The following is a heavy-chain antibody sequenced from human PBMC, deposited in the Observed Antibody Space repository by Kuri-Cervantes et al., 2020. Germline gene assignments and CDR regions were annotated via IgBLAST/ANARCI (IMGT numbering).Heavy chain of an antibody. D-gene: IGHD3-16*01. V-gene: IGHV4-4*07. CDR1: GGFISSYY. Sequence: SETLSLTCSVSGGFISSYYWSWIRQPAGKGLEWIGRVYTSGSTNYNPSLKNRVIMSVDKSKKQFSLKVNSVTAADTAVYYCARGEGGVVFDLWGQGTLVTVSS. CDR3: ARGEGGVVFDL. J-gene: IGHJ4*02. CDR2: VYTSGST.